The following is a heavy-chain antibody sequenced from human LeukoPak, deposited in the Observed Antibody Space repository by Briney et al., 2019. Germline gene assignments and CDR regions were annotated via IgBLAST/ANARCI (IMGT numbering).Heavy chain of an antibody. CDR1: GYTFTSYY. V-gene: IGHV1-69*06. Sequence: ASVKVSCKASGYTFTSYYMHWVRQAPGQGLEWMGGIIPVFGTANYAQKFQGRVTITADKSTSTAYMELSSLRSEDTAVYYCARDQEFWSGYYGTDYWGQGTLVTVSS. CDR2: IIPVFGTA. D-gene: IGHD3-3*01. CDR3: ARDQEFWSGYYGTDY. J-gene: IGHJ4*02.